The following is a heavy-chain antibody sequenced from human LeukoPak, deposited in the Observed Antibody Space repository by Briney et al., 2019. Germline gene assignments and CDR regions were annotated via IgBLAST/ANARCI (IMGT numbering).Heavy chain of an antibody. CDR3: ARDPRYYYDSSGYYYQHAFDI. Sequence: GGSLRLSCAASGFTVSSNYMSWVRQAPGKGLEWVSVIYSGGSTYYADSVKGRFTISRDNSKNTLYLQVNSLRAEDTAVYYCARDPRYYYDSSGYYYQHAFDIWGQGTMVTVSS. V-gene: IGHV3-53*01. J-gene: IGHJ3*02. CDR1: GFTVSSNY. D-gene: IGHD3-22*01. CDR2: IYSGGST.